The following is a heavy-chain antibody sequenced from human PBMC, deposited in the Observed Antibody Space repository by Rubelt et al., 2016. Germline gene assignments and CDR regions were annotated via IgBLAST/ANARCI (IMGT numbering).Heavy chain of an antibody. CDR2: ISGSGGNT. CDR3: AKGFSGGSYYRGDY. V-gene: IGHV3-23*01. Sequence: EVQLLESGGGLIQPGGSLRLSCAASGFTFSSFAMDWVRQAPGKGLEWVSAISGSGGNTYYADSVKGRFTISRDNSEKGGFVQMNSLRAGDTAVDYCAKGFSGGSYYRGDYWGQGTLVTVSS. J-gene: IGHJ4*02. CDR1: GFTFSSFA. D-gene: IGHD1-26*01.